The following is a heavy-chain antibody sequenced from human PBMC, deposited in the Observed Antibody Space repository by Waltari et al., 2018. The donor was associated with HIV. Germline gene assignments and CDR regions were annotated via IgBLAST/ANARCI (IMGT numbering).Heavy chain of an antibody. J-gene: IGHJ4*02. Sequence: EVQLVESGGGLVQPGRSPRLSCTASGFTFGDYAMSWFRQAPGKGLEWVSVIRSKAYGGTTEYAAAVKGRFTISRDDSKSIAYLQMNSLKAEDTAVYYCLPDYDILTGYLAFDYWGQGTLGTVSS. CDR1: GFTFGDYA. CDR3: LPDYDILTGYLAFDY. D-gene: IGHD3-9*01. V-gene: IGHV3-49*03. CDR2: IRSKAYGGTT.